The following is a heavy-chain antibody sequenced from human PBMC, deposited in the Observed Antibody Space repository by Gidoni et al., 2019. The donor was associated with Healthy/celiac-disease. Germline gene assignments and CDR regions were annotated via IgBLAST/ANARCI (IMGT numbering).Heavy chain of an antibody. CDR1: GFTFSSYS. D-gene: IGHD3-22*01. CDR2: ISSSSSTI. V-gene: IGHV3-48*01. CDR3: ARGSHYYDSSTDAFDI. Sequence: EVQLVESGGGLVQPGGSLRLSCAASGFTFSSYSMNWVRQAPGKGLEWVSYISSSSSTIYYADSVKGRFTISRDNAKNSLYLQMNSLRAEDTAVYYCARGSHYYDSSTDAFDIWGQGTMVTVSS. J-gene: IGHJ3*02.